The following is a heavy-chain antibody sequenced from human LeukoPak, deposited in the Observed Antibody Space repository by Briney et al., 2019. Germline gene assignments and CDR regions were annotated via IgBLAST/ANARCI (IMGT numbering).Heavy chain of an antibody. J-gene: IGHJ4*02. V-gene: IGHV3-23*01. CDR3: AKGVESYDSSGLFDY. D-gene: IGHD3-22*01. Sequence: GGSLRLSCAASGFTFSSYAMSWVRQAPGQGLEWVSAISGSGGSTYYADSVKGRFTISRDNSKNTLYLQMNSLRAEDTAVYYCAKGVESYDSSGLFDYWGQGTLVTVSS. CDR2: ISGSGGST. CDR1: GFTFSSYA.